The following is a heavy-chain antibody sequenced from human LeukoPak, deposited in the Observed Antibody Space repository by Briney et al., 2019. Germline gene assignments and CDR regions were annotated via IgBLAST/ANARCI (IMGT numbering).Heavy chain of an antibody. CDR3: ARHSSIYYDFDY. CDR2: IYYSGST. V-gene: IGHV4-59*08. Sequence: SETLSLTCTVSGGSISGYYWSWIRQSPGKGLEWIGYIYYSGSTNYNPSLKSRVTISVDTSKNQFSLKLSSVTAADTAIYYCARHSSIYYDFDYWGQGTLVTVS. D-gene: IGHD6-13*01. CDR1: GGSISGYY. J-gene: IGHJ4*02.